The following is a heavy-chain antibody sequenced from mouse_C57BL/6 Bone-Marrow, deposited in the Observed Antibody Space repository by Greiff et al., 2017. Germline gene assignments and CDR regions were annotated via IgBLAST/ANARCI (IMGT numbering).Heavy chain of an antibody. V-gene: IGHV1-64*01. CDR2: IHPNSGST. J-gene: IGHJ4*01. CDR3: ARSRGRYYAMDY. D-gene: IGHD3-1*01. CDR1: GYTFTSYW. Sequence: VQLQQPGAELVKPGASVKLSCKASGYTFTSYWMHWVKQRPGQGLEWIGMIHPNSGSTNYNEKFKSKATLTVDKSSSTAYMQLSSLTSEDSAVYYCARSRGRYYAMDYWGQGTSVTVSS.